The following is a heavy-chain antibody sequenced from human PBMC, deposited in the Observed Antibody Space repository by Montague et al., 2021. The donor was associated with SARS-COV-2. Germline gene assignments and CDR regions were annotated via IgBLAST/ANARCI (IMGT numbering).Heavy chain of an antibody. Sequence: SETLSLTCAVYGGSFSGYYWAWIRQSPGKGLEWIAEINDSGSTNXNFNPSLRSRVTISVDTFKNQFSLRLSSVTAADTAVYYCARPAERGGTDYYFMDVWGKGTTVIVSS. V-gene: IGHV4-34*01. CDR1: GGSFSGYY. D-gene: IGHD1-1*01. J-gene: IGHJ6*03. CDR3: ARPAERGGTDYYFMDV. CDR2: INDSGST.